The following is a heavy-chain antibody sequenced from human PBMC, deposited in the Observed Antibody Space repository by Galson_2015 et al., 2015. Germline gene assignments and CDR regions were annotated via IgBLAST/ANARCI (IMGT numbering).Heavy chain of an antibody. J-gene: IGHJ6*03. V-gene: IGHV4-61*01. CDR1: GDSVSSGTNY. D-gene: IGHD3-3*01. CDR3: ARSYYDFWGGSYYYYMDV. CDR2: IYYSGST. Sequence: ETLSLTCTVSGDSVSSGTNYWSWIRQPPGKGLEWIGYIYYSGSTNYNPSLKSRVTISVDTSQNQFSLKLSSVTAADTAVYYCARSYYDFWGGSYYYYMDVWGKGTTVTVSS.